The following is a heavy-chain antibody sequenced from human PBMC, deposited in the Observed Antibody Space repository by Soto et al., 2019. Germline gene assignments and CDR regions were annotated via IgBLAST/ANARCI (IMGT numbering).Heavy chain of an antibody. J-gene: IGHJ4*02. Sequence: EVQLVESGGCLVKPGGSLRLSCAASGFTFSRYSMNWVRQAPGKGLEWVSSISSSSSYIYYADSVKGRFTISRDNAKNSLSLQMNSLRAEDTAVYYCARDQPGYSYGYGLGYWGQGTLVTVSS. D-gene: IGHD5-18*01. V-gene: IGHV3-21*01. CDR3: ARDQPGYSYGYGLGY. CDR2: ISSSSSYI. CDR1: GFTFSRYS.